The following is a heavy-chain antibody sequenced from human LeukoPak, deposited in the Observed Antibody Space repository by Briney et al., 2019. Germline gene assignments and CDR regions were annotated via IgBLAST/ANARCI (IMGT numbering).Heavy chain of an antibody. V-gene: IGHV4-59*08. CDR3: ARNVGWYTHDT. CDR2: IYGSGST. CDR1: GDSLSSHY. Sequence: SETLSLTCTVSGDSLSSHYWSWIRQPPGKGLEWIGYIYGSGSTHYDPSLRSRVTISEDTSKNQFSLKLTSVTAADTAVYYCARNVGWYTHDTWGQGTLVTVSS. J-gene: IGHJ5*02. D-gene: IGHD6-19*01.